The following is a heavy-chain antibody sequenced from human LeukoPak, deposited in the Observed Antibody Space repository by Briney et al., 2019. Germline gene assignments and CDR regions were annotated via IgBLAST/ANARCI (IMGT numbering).Heavy chain of an antibody. Sequence: PSETLSLNCTVSGGSISSTSYYWGWIRQPPRKGLEWIGSIYYSGRTYYNPSLKSRVTISVDTSKNQFSLKLSSVTAADTAVYYCARSLGYCSSTSCYFDPWGQGTLVTVSS. J-gene: IGHJ5*02. CDR2: IYYSGRT. CDR3: ARSLGYCSSTSCYFDP. V-gene: IGHV4-39*01. CDR1: GGSISSTSYY. D-gene: IGHD2-2*01.